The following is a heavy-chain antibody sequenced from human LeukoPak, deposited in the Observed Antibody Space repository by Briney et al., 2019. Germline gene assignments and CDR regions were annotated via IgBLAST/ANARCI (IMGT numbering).Heavy chain of an antibody. D-gene: IGHD3-3*01. CDR1: GFTFDRHT. J-gene: IGHJ6*02. Sequence: PGGSLRLSCAASGFTFDRHTMHWVRQPPGKGPEWVSLICWDGTNIDYADSVKGRFTISRDNSKNFVYLQMHSLRNEDTALYYCTTDMEWGMDIWGQGTTVIVSS. CDR3: TTDMEWGMDI. CDR2: ICWDGTNI. V-gene: IGHV3-43*01.